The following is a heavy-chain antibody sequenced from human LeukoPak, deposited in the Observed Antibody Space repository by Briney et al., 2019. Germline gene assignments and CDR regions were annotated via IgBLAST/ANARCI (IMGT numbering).Heavy chain of an antibody. J-gene: IGHJ3*02. D-gene: IGHD6-19*01. CDR3: ARDRQWLVLDAFDI. CDR2: ISYDGSNK. V-gene: IGHV3-30*04. CDR1: GFTFSSYA. Sequence: PGGSPRLSCAASGFTFSSYAMHWVRQAPGKGLEWVAVISYDGSNKYYADSVKGRFTISRDNSKNTLYLQMNSLRAEDTAVYYCARDRQWLVLDAFDIWGQGTMVTVSS.